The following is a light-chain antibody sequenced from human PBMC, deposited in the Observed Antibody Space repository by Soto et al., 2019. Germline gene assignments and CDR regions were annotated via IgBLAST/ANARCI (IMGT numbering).Light chain of an antibody. CDR3: NAYAGSNNWE. V-gene: IGLV2-8*01. CDR2: EVS. CDR1: SSDVGGYNY. Sequence: QSVLTQPPSASGSPGQSVTISCTGTSSDVGGYNYVSWYQQHPGKAPKLIIYEVSKWPSGIPDRFSGSKSGNTASLTVSGLQAEDEADYYCNAYAGSNNWEFGGGTKLTVL. J-gene: IGLJ3*02.